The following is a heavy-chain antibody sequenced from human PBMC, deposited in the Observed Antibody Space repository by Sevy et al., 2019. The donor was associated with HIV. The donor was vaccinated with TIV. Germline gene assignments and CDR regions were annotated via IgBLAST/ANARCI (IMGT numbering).Heavy chain of an antibody. V-gene: IGHV5-51*01. CDR1: GYTFSNYW. Sequence: GESLKISCKGSGYTFSNYWIGWVRQMPGKGLEWMGVIYPGDSVTRYSPSFQGQVTISADKSTSTAYLQWSSLKTSDTAIYYCARYPIVVVPAAEYYFDYWGQRTLVTVSS. J-gene: IGHJ4*02. CDR2: IYPGDSVT. CDR3: ARYPIVVVPAAEYYFDY. D-gene: IGHD2-2*01.